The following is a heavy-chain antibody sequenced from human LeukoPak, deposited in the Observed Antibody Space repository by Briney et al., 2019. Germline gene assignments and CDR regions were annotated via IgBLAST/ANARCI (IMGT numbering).Heavy chain of an antibody. CDR2: IYYSGST. CDR1: GGSISSYY. J-gene: IGHJ5*02. Sequence: SETLSLTCTVSGGSISSYYWSWIRQPPGKGLEWIGYIYYSGSTNYNPSLKSRVTISVDTSKNQFSLRLSSVTAADAAVYYCARHTHYGSGSNSWFDPWGQGTLVTVSS. CDR3: ARHTHYGSGSNSWFDP. V-gene: IGHV4-59*08. D-gene: IGHD3-10*01.